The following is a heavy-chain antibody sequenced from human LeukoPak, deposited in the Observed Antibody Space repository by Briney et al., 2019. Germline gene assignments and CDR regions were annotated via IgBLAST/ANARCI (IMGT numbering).Heavy chain of an antibody. V-gene: IGHV1-2*06. CDR2: INPNSGGT. CDR1: GYTFTGYY. J-gene: IGHJ6*02. D-gene: IGHD3-10*01. CDR3: ARNGRGNYYYYGMDV. Sequence: GASVKVSCKASGYTFTGYYMHWVRQAPGQGLEWMGRINPNSGGTNYAQKFQGRVTMTRDTSISTAYMELSRLRSDDTAVYYCARNGRGNYYYYGMDVWGQGTTVTVSS.